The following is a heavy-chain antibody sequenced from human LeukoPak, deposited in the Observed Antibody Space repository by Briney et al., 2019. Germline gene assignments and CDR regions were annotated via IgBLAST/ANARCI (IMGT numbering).Heavy chain of an antibody. V-gene: IGHV1-69*01. J-gene: IGHJ4*02. CDR3: ARDLRGSATSYSSGAWDY. CDR2: IIPIFDTA. Sequence: VKVSCKASGGTFSNYAISWVRQAPRQGLEWMGGIIPIFDTADNAQKFQGRLTITADESTSTAYMELSSLRAEDTAVYYCARDLRGSATSYSSGAWDYWGQGTLVTVSS. D-gene: IGHD3-9*01. CDR1: GGTFSNYA.